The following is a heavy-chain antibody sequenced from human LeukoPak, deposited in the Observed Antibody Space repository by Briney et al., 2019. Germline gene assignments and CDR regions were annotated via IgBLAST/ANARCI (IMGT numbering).Heavy chain of an antibody. D-gene: IGHD5-18*01. CDR1: GYTFTGYY. J-gene: IGHJ4*02. Sequence: ASVKVSCTASGYTFTGYYMHWVRQAPGQGLEWMGWINPNSGGTNYAQKFQGRVTMTRDTSISTAYMELSRLRSDDTAVYYCARERGGYSYGYGYWGQGTLVTVSS. CDR2: INPNSGGT. CDR3: ARERGGYSYGYGY. V-gene: IGHV1-2*02.